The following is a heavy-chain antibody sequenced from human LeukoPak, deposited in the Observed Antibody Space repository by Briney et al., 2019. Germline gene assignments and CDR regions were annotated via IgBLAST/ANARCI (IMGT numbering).Heavy chain of an antibody. CDR2: IWYDGSNK. J-gene: IGHJ4*02. CDR3: AREAPPPYSSGWYYFDY. D-gene: IGHD6-19*01. Sequence: GGSLRLSCAASGFTFSSYGMHWVRQVPGKGLEWVAVIWYDGSNKYYADSVKGRFTISRDNSKNTLYLQMNSLRAEDTAVYYCAREAPPPYSSGWYYFDYWGQGTLVTVSS. V-gene: IGHV3-33*01. CDR1: GFTFSSYG.